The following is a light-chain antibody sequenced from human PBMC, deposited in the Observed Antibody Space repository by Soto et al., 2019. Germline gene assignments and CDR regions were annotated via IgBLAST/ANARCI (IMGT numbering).Light chain of an antibody. V-gene: IGKV3-15*01. Sequence: EIVMTQSPATLSVSPGERATLSCRASQSVSSNLAWYQQKPGQAPRLLIYGASTRATGIPSRFSGSGSGTELTLPISILQSEDFAVYYCQQYNNWPPYTFGHWTKLEIK. CDR1: QSVSSN. CDR3: QQYNNWPPYT. CDR2: GAS. J-gene: IGKJ2*01.